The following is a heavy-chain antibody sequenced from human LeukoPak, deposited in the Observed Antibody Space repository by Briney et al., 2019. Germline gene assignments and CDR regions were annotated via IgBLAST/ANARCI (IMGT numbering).Heavy chain of an antibody. V-gene: IGHV3-30*18. Sequence: GGSLRLSCAASGFTFSSYGMHWVRQAPGKGLEWVAVISYDGSNKYYADSVKGRFTISRDDSKNTLYLQMNSLRAEDTAVYYCAKEGMYYYGSGSSRYFDYWGQGTLVTVSS. D-gene: IGHD3-10*01. CDR2: ISYDGSNK. J-gene: IGHJ4*02. CDR3: AKEGMYYYGSGSSRYFDY. CDR1: GFTFSSYG.